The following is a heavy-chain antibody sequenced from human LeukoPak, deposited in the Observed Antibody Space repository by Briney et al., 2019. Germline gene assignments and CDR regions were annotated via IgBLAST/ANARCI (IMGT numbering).Heavy chain of an antibody. D-gene: IGHD3-22*01. CDR1: GYLFINYG. CDR3: ARDEARYSSGYYPNWFDP. Sequence: ASVKVSCKASGYLFINYGISWLRQAPGQGLEWMGWISGYNGNTHYAHNLQGRVTMTTDTSTSTAYMELRSLRSDDTAVYYCARDEARYSSGYYPNWFDPWGQGTLVTVSS. V-gene: IGHV1-18*01. J-gene: IGHJ5*02. CDR2: ISGYNGNT.